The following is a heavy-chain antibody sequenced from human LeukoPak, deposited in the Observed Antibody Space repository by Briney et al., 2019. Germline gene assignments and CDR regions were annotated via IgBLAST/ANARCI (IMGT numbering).Heavy chain of an antibody. V-gene: IGHV3-73*01. CDR3: TRRDSSHPFYYYYGMDV. J-gene: IGHJ6*02. D-gene: IGHD6-13*01. CDR1: GFTFSGSA. Sequence: GGSLKLSCAASGFTFSGSAMHLVRQASGKGLEWVGRIRSKANSYATAYAASVKGRFTISRDDSKNTAYLQMNSLKTEDTAVYYCTRRDSSHPFYYYYGMDVWGQGTTVTVSS. CDR2: IRSKANSYAT.